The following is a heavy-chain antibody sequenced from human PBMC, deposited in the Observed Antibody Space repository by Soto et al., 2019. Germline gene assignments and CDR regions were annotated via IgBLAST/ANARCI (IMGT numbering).Heavy chain of an antibody. V-gene: IGHV3-30-3*01. CDR3: ARGTIFGGLSL. J-gene: IGHJ4*02. Sequence: QVQLVESGGGVVQPGRSLRLSCAASGFTFSSYAMHWVRQAPGKGLEWVAVISYDGSNKYYADSVKGRFTISRDNSKNTLYLQMNSLRAEDTAVYYCARGTIFGGLSLWGQGTLVTVSS. D-gene: IGHD3-10*01. CDR1: GFTFSSYA. CDR2: ISYDGSNK.